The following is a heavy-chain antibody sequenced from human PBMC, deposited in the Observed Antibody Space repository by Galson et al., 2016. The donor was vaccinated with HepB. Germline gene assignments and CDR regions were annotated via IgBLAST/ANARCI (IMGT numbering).Heavy chain of an antibody. CDR3: ARDYCGGSGCPPGGY. CDR1: GFTFSSYA. CDR2: ISYDGSNK. V-gene: IGHV3-30-3*01. Sequence: SLRLSCAASGFTFSSYAMHWVRQAPGKGLEWVAVISYDGSNKYYADSVKGRFTISRDNSKSTLYLQMNSLRAEDTAVYYCARDYCGGSGCPPGGYWGQGTLVTVSA. J-gene: IGHJ4*02. D-gene: IGHD6-25*01.